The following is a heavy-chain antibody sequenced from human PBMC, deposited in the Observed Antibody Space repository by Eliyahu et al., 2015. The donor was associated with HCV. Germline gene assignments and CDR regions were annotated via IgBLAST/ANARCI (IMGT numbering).Heavy chain of an antibody. V-gene: IGHV3-23*01. J-gene: IGHJ4*02. CDR2: FSGVGGIT. CDR3: AKALGRSRHLIDY. Sequence: EVQLLESGGGLVQPGGSLRLSCTASGFXFSNXAMXWVRQAPGKGLEGVSGFSGVGGITYYADSVRGRFTISGDNSKNTLYLQMNSLRAEDTAVYYCAKALGRSRHLIDYWGQGTLVTVSS. CDR1: GFXFSNXA.